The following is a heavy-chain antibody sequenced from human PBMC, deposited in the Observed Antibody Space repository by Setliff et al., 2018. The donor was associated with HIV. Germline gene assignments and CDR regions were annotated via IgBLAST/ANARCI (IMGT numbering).Heavy chain of an antibody. D-gene: IGHD3-3*01. CDR2: FYYNGNT. CDR1: GGSINSRY. Sequence: PSETLSLTCSVSGGSINSRYWSWIRQPPGKGLEWIGTFYYNGNTNYSPPLKNRVTISKDTSKEQVSLKLRSVTAADTAVYYCARGIDNFWTGYFAWGQGTRVTAPQ. V-gene: IGHV4-59*11. J-gene: IGHJ4*02. CDR3: ARGIDNFWTGYFA.